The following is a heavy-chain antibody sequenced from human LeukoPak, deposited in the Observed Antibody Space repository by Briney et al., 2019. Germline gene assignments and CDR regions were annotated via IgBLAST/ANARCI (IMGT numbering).Heavy chain of an antibody. CDR1: GGSFSGYF. D-gene: IGHD5-24*01. J-gene: IGHJ4*02. CDR2: IYYSGST. V-gene: IGHV4-34*01. CDR3: ARRRRDGNADY. Sequence: PSETLSLTCAVYGGSFSGYFWTWIRQPPGKGLEWIGSIYYSGSTYYNPSLKSRVTISVDTSKNQFSLKLSSVTAADTAVYYCARRRRDGNADYWGQGTLVTVSS.